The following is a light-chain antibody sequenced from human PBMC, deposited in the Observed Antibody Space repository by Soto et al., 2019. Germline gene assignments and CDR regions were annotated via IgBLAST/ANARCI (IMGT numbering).Light chain of an antibody. CDR2: ANS. CDR3: GTWDNSLSAGV. CDR1: SSNIGNNY. Sequence: QSVLTQPPSVSAAPGQTVTISCSGSSSNIGNNYVSWYQQFPGTAPKLLIYANSDRPSGIPDRFFGSKSGTSATLGITGLQTGDEADYYCGTWDNSLSAGVFGGGTKLTVL. V-gene: IGLV1-51*01. J-gene: IGLJ2*01.